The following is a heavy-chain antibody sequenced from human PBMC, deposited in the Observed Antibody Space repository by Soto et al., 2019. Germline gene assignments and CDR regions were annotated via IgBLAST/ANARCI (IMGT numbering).Heavy chain of an antibody. J-gene: IGHJ6*02. D-gene: IGHD2-8*01. CDR2: ISTYNGNT. V-gene: IGHV1-18*01. CDR1: GYTFTTYD. Sequence: QVQLVQSGAEVKKPGASVKVSCKASGYTFTTYDISWVRQAPGQGLEWMGRISTYNGNTNYPLSLQGRLTMNTDTSTTTAYMELRNLRSDDTAVYYCARDPYHVLRVNAPSLYGMDVWGQGTTVTVAS. CDR3: ARDPYHVLRVNAPSLYGMDV.